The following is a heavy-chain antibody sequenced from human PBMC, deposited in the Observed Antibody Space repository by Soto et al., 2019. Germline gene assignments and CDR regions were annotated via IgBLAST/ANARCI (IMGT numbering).Heavy chain of an antibody. CDR1: GYTFTSYG. CDR3: ARRLRYCSGGSCYSDGYAFDI. CDR2: ISAYNGNT. J-gene: IGHJ3*02. Sequence: ASVKVSCKASGYTFTSYGISWVRQAPGQGLEWMGWISAYNGNTNYAQKLQGRVTMTTDTSTSTAYMELRSLRSDDTAMYYCARRLRYCSGGSCYSDGYAFDIWGQGTMVTVSS. V-gene: IGHV1-18*01. D-gene: IGHD2-15*01.